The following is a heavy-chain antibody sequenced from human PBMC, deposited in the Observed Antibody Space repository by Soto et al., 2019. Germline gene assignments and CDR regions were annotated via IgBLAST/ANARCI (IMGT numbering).Heavy chain of an antibody. CDR2: IKQDGSEK. D-gene: IGHD3-10*01. J-gene: IGHJ4*02. Sequence: EVQLVESGGGLVQPGGSLRLSCAASGFTFSSYWMSWVRQAPGKGLEWVANIKQDGSEKYYVDSVKGRFTISRDNAKNSLYLQRNSLRAEDTAVYYCARDRLGFGGRRVDYWGQGTLVTVSS. CDR3: ARDRLGFGGRRVDY. V-gene: IGHV3-7*01. CDR1: GFTFSSYW.